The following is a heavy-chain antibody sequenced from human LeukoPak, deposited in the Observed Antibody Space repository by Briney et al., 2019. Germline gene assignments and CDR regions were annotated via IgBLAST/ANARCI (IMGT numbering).Heavy chain of an antibody. Sequence: ASVKVSCKASGGTFSSYAISWVRQAPGQGLEWMGGIIPIFGTANYAQKFQGRVTITADKSTSTAYMELSSLRSEDTAVYYCARTTRGCSGGSCYPDAFDIWGQGTMVTVSS. CDR1: GGTFSSYA. V-gene: IGHV1-69*06. CDR2: IIPIFGTA. CDR3: ARTTRGCSGGSCYPDAFDI. D-gene: IGHD2-15*01. J-gene: IGHJ3*02.